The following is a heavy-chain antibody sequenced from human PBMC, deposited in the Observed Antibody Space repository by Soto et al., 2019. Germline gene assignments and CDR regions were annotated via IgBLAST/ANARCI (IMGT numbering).Heavy chain of an antibody. D-gene: IGHD1-26*01. CDR2: IFHSGST. J-gene: IGHJ4*02. Sequence: QVQLQESGPGLVKPSGTLSLTCTVSGASISSTSSYDWWSWVRQPPGKGLEWIGEIFHSGSTNYNPSLKSRATMSVDKSTHQFSLRLSSVTAADTAVYYCAKMVGATLVDYWGQGSLVTVSS. V-gene: IGHV4-4*02. CDR1: GASISSTSSYDW. CDR3: AKMVGATLVDY.